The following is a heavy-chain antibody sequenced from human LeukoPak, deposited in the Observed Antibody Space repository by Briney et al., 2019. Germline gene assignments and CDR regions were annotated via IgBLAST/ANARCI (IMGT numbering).Heavy chain of an antibody. J-gene: IGHJ4*02. D-gene: IGHD2-15*01. Sequence: PGGSLRLSCGASGFIVSSNYMSWVRQAPGKGLEWVSAISGSGGGTYYAVSVKGRFTISRDNSKNTVYLQMNSLRAEDTAVYYCAKSGLNRFDYWGQGTLVTVSS. CDR1: GFIVSSNY. CDR2: ISGSGGGT. V-gene: IGHV3-23*01. CDR3: AKSGLNRFDY.